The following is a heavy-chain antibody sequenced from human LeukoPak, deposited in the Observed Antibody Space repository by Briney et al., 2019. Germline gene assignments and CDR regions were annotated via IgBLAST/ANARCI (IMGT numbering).Heavy chain of an antibody. CDR2: ISAYNGNT. CDR1: GYTFTSYG. V-gene: IGHV1-18*01. D-gene: IGHD4-11*01. Sequence: ASVKVSCKASGYTFTSYGISWVRQAPGQGLEWMGWISAYNGNTNYAQKLQGRVTMTTYTSTSTAYMELRSLRSDDTAVYYCARDWGMTTVTVDYFDYWGQGTLVTVSS. J-gene: IGHJ4*02. CDR3: ARDWGMTTVTVDYFDY.